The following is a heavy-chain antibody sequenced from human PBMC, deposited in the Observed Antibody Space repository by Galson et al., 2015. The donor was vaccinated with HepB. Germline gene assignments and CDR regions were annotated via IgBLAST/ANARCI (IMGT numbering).Heavy chain of an antibody. J-gene: IGHJ4*02. CDR2: IYPGDSDT. CDR1: GYSFTSYW. D-gene: IGHD2-2*01. Sequence: QSGAEVKKPGESLKISCKGSGYSFTSYWIGWVRQMPGKGLEWMGIIYPGDSDTRYSPSFQGQVTISADRSISTAYLQWSSLKASDTAMYYCARHGCSSTSYYYVDYWGQGTLVTVSS. V-gene: IGHV5-51*01. CDR3: ARHGCSSTSYYYVDY.